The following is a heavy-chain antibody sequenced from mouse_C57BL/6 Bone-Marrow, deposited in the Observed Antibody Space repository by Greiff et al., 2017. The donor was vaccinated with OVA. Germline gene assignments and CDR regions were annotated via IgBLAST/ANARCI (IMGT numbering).Heavy chain of an antibody. CDR1: YTFTDYYM. J-gene: IGHJ2*01. V-gene: IGHV1-83*01. Sequence: VQLQQSGPELVKPGASVKMSCKASGYTFTDYYMHWVKQKPGKGLEWIGEIYPGSGNTYYNEKFKGKATLTADTSSSTAYMQLSSLTSEDSAGYFCANAYYSNRDYWGQGTTLTVSS. D-gene: IGHD2-5*01. CDR2: YPGSGNTY. CDR3: NAYYSNRDY.